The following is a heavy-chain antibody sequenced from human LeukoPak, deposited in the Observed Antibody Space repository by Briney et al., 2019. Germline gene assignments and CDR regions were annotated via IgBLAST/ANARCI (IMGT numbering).Heavy chain of an antibody. CDR2: INPSGGST. CDR3: AREPIRFLECPIFDY. V-gene: IGHV1-46*01. Sequence: PMASVKVSCKASGYTFTSYYMHWVRQAPGQGLEWMGIINPSGGSTSYAQKFQGRVTTTRDTSTSTVYMELSSLRSEDTAVYYCAREPIRFLECPIFDYWGQGTLVTVSS. CDR1: GYTFTSYY. D-gene: IGHD3-3*01. J-gene: IGHJ4*02.